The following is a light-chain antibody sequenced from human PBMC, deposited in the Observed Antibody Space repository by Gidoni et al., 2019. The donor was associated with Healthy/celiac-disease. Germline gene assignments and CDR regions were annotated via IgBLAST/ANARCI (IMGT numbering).Light chain of an antibody. CDR2: RNN. CDR3: AAWDDSLSGSWV. Sequence: QSVLTPPPSASGTPGPRVTISCSGSSSNIGSNYVYWYQQLPGTAPKLLIYRNNQRPSGVPDRFSGSKSGTSASLAISGLRSEDEADYYCAAWDDSLSGSWVFGGGTKLTV. CDR1: SSNIGSNY. V-gene: IGLV1-47*01. J-gene: IGLJ3*02.